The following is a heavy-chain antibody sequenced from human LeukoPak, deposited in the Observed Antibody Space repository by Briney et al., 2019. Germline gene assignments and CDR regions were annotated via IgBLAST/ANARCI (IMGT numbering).Heavy chain of an antibody. V-gene: IGHV3-23*01. J-gene: IGHJ3*02. Sequence: PGGSLRLSCAASGFTFSSYAMSWVRQAPGKGLEWVSAISGSGGSTYYADSVKGRFTISRDNSKNTLYLQMNSLRAEDTAVYYCAKERRITIFGVATDAFDIWGQGTMVTVSS. CDR3: AKERRITIFGVATDAFDI. D-gene: IGHD3-3*01. CDR1: GFTFSSYA. CDR2: ISGSGGST.